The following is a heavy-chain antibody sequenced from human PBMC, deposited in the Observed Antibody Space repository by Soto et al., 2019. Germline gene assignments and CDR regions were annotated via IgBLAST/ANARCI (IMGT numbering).Heavy chain of an antibody. CDR3: ARDQRGIAVAGHYGMAV. D-gene: IGHD6-19*01. Sequence: GGSLRLSCAASGFTVSSNYMSWVRQAPGKGLEWVSVIYSGGSTYYADSVKGRFTISRDNSTNTLYLQMNSLRAEDTAVYYCARDQRGIAVAGHYGMAVWGQGTTVPVPS. CDR1: GFTVSSNY. V-gene: IGHV3-66*01. J-gene: IGHJ6*02. CDR2: IYSGGST.